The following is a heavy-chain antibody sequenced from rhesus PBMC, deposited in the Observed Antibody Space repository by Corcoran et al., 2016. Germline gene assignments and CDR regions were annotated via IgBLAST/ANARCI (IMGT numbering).Heavy chain of an antibody. J-gene: IGHJ3*01. V-gene: IGHV4S7*01. D-gene: IGHD2-33*01. CDR1: GGSISGGYG. CDR2: IFSSNRNT. CDR3: AREIPREWLLLLSDAFDF. Sequence: QVQLQESGPGLLKPSDTLSLTCAVSGGSISGGYGWGWIRQPPGKGLEWIGCIFSSNRNTFYNPSLKSRITISTDTSKSQLSLKLSSVTAADTAVYYCAREIPREWLLLLSDAFDFWGQGLRVTVSS.